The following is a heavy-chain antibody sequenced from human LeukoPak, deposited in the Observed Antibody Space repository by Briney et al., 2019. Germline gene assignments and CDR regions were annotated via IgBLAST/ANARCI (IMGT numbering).Heavy chain of an antibody. D-gene: IGHD1-1*01. CDR3: ARVRQHNYYYGMDV. V-gene: IGHV4-34*01. Sequence: SETLSLTCAVYGGSFSGYYWSWIRQPPGKGLEWIGEINHSGSTNYNPSLKSRVTISVDTSKNQFSLKLSSVTAADTAVYYCARVRQHNYYYGMDVWGQGTTVTVSS. CDR2: INHSGST. J-gene: IGHJ6*02. CDR1: GGSFSGYY.